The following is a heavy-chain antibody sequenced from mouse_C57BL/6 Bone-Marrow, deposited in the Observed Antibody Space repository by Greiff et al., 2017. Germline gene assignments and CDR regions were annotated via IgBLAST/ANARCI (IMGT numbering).Heavy chain of an antibody. CDR2: IYPGGGYT. CDR1: GYTFPNYW. Sequence: VQLQQSGAELARPGPSVKMSCKASGYTFPNYWIGWAKQWPGHGLEWIGDIYPGGGYTNDNEKFKGKATLNADKSSSTAYMQVSSLTSEDSAIYYCAREVNGDHDWGQGTTLTVTS. CDR3: AREVNGDHD. V-gene: IGHV1-63*01. D-gene: IGHD2-13*01. J-gene: IGHJ2*01.